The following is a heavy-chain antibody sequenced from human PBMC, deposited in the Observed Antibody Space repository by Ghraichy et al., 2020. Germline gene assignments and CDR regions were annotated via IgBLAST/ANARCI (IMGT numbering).Heavy chain of an antibody. J-gene: IGHJ6*02. Sequence: SETLSLTCVLHGGPLTGYFWSWIRQAPGQGLEYIAEIDQDRRTHYNPSLKARASISLATSRTQISLELTSVTAADTATYFCAIGYCTRTSCFGGKWGYDYYGLDVWGPGTTVAVS. CDR2: IDQDRRT. D-gene: IGHD2-2*01. CDR3: AIGYCTRTSCFGGKWGYDYYGLDV. V-gene: IGHV4-34*01. CDR1: GGPLTGYF.